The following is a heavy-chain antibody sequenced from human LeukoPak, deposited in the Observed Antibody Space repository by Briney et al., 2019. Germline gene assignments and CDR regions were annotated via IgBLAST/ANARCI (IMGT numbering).Heavy chain of an antibody. CDR1: GGSISSGDYY. CDR2: IYYSGST. D-gene: IGHD3-10*01. J-gene: IGHJ4*02. V-gene: IGHV4-30-4*01. CDR3: ASPALRSGSGSPY. Sequence: SETLSLTCTVSGGSISSGDYYWSWIRQPPGKGLEWIGYIYYSGSTYYNPSLKSRVTISVDTSKNQFSLKLSSVTAADTAVYYCASPALRSGSGSPYWGQGTLVTVSS.